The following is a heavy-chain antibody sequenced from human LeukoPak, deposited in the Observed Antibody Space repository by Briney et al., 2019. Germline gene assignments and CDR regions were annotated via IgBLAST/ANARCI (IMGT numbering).Heavy chain of an antibody. CDR1: GGSISRYY. CDR2: ASYRGST. CDR3: ARSPDPRGYSGYHFDF. V-gene: IGHV4-59*01. J-gene: IGHJ4*02. D-gene: IGHD5-12*01. Sequence: SETLSLTCTVSGGSISRYYWSWIRQPPGKGLEYIGYASYRGSTNYNPSLKSRVTISVDTSKNQFFVILSSVTAADTAVYFCARSPDPRGYSGYHFDFWGQGTLVTVSS.